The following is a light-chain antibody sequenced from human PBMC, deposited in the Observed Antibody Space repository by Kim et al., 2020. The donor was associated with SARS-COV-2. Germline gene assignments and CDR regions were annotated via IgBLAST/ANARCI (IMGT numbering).Light chain of an antibody. CDR1: NIGSKS. J-gene: IGLJ3*02. CDR3: QVWDSSSDHFWV. CDR2: YDS. Sequence: PGKTARITCGGNNIGSKSVHWYQQKPGQAPVLVIYYDSDRPSGIPERFSGSNSRNTATLTISRVEAGDEADYYCQVWDSSSDHFWVFGGGTQLTVL. V-gene: IGLV3-21*04.